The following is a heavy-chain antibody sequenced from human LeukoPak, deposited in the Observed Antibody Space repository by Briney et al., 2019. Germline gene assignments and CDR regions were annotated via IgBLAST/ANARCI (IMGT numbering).Heavy chain of an antibody. CDR2: ISGSGGST. CDR3: AKDIAQGYTFGSIEQDY. V-gene: IGHV3-23*01. D-gene: IGHD5-18*01. CDR1: GFTFSSYA. Sequence: PGGSLRLSCAASGFTFSSYAMSWVRQAPGKGLEWVSAISGSGGSTYYADSVKGRLTISRDNSKNTLSLQMNSLRAEDTAVYYCAKDIAQGYTFGSIEQDYWGQGTLVTVSS. J-gene: IGHJ4*02.